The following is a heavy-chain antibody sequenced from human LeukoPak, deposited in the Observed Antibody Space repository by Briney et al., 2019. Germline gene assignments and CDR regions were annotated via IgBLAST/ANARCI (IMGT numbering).Heavy chain of an antibody. J-gene: IGHJ4*02. Sequence: PSETLSLTCTVSGGSFSSYYWSWIRQPAGEALEWIGRIHPSGSTSHNPSLKSRVTISVDTSKNQFSLKLSSVTAADTAVYYCARHPITSPYYFDYWGQGTLVTVSS. CDR3: ARHPITSPYYFDY. D-gene: IGHD3-16*01. V-gene: IGHV4-4*07. CDR2: IHPSGST. CDR1: GGSFSSYY.